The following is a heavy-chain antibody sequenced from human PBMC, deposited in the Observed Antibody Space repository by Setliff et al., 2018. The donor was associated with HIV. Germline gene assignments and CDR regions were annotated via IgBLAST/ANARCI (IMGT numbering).Heavy chain of an antibody. CDR2: IYYSGST. CDR3: ARTPGPGGWPTGWFDP. Sequence: LSLTCTVSGGSISRYYWSWIRQPPGKGLEWIGYIYYSGSTNYNPSLKSRVTISVDTSKNQFSLRLTSVTAADTAVYYCARTPGPGGWPTGWFDPWGQGTLVTVSS. CDR1: GGSISRYY. J-gene: IGHJ5*02. V-gene: IGHV4-59*01. D-gene: IGHD6-19*01.